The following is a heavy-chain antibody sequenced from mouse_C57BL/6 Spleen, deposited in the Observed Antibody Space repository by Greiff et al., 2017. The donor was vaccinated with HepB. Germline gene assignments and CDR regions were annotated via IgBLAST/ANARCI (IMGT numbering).Heavy chain of an antibody. V-gene: IGHV1-22*01. CDR2: INPNNGGT. CDR1: GYTFTDYN. J-gene: IGHJ3*01. CDR3: ARGRTGTGWFAY. Sequence: EVKLMESGPELVKPGASVKMSCKASGYTFTDYNMHWVKQSHGKSLEWIGYINPNNGGTSYNQKFKGKATLTVNKSSSTAYMELRSLTSEDSAVYYCARGRTGTGWFAYWGQGTLVTVSA. D-gene: IGHD4-1*01.